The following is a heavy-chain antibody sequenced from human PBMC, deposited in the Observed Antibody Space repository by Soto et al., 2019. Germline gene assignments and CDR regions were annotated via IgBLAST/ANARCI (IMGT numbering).Heavy chain of an antibody. CDR3: ARGVYGSGSYYPLDY. Sequence: QVQLQESGPGLVKPSQTLSLTCTVSGGSISSGGYYWSWIRQHPGKGLEWIGHIYYSGSTYYNPSLNSRVTISVDTSKNQFSLKLSSVTAADTAVYYCARGVYGSGSYYPLDYWGQGTLVTVSS. CDR1: GGSISSGGYY. CDR2: IYYSGST. J-gene: IGHJ4*02. V-gene: IGHV4-31*03. D-gene: IGHD3-10*01.